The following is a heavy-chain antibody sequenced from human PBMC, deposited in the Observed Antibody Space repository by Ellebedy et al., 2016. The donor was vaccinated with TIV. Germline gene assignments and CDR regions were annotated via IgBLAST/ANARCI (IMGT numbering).Heavy chain of an antibody. Sequence: GESLKISCGASGFIFKNFLMYWVRQAPGKGPEWVSRISGDGRTTNYADSVKGRFSISRDSAKNSLFLQMNSLRADDTAIYYCARDPRPYLRYGHYDYWGQGTLVTVSS. CDR3: ARDPRPYLRYGHYDY. V-gene: IGHV3-74*01. J-gene: IGHJ4*02. CDR2: ISGDGRTT. CDR1: GFIFKNFL. D-gene: IGHD3-9*01.